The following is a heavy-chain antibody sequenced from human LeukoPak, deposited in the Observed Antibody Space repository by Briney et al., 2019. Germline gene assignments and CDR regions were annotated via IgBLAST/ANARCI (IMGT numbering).Heavy chain of an antibody. Sequence: GGSLRLSCAASGFTFSSYAMSWVRLAPGKGLEWVSFISGSGYSTSYVDSVKGRFTISRDNSKNTVYLQMNSLRVEDTAVYFCVAFRGPGWGQGTLVSVSS. J-gene: IGHJ4*02. CDR3: VAFRGPG. D-gene: IGHD3-16*01. CDR1: GFTFSSYA. CDR2: ISGSGYST. V-gene: IGHV3-23*01.